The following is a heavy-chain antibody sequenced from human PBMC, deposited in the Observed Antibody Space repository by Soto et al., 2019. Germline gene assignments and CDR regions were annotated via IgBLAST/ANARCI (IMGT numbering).Heavy chain of an antibody. Sequence: ESGGGVVQPGRSLRLSCAASGFTFSSYGMHWVRQAPGKGLEWVAVISYDGSNKYYADSVKGRFTISRDNSKNTLYLQMNSLRAEDTAVYYCAKDFWAKYYYYYYMDVWGKGTTVTVSS. V-gene: IGHV3-30*18. CDR1: GFTFSSYG. CDR3: AKDFWAKYYYYYYMDV. J-gene: IGHJ6*03. CDR2: ISYDGSNK. D-gene: IGHD3-3*01.